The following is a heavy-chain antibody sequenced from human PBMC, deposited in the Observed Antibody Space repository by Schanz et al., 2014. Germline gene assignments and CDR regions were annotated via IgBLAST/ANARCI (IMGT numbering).Heavy chain of an antibody. CDR1: GFTFSGYS. Sequence: EVQLVESGGGLAQPGGSLRLSCAASGFTFSGYSMNWVRQAPGKGLEWVAYISSSSSTIHYADSVKGRFTISRDNAKNSLYLEMNSLRAEDTALYYCARDRRNADLDYWGQGTLVTGSS. CDR3: ARDRRNADLDY. V-gene: IGHV3-48*01. CDR2: ISSSSSTI. D-gene: IGHD1-1*01. J-gene: IGHJ4*02.